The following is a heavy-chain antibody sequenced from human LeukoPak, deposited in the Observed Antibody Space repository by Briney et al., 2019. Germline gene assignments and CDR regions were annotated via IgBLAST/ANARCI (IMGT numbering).Heavy chain of an antibody. Sequence: GGSLRLSCAASGFTVTTNSMNWVRQAPGKGLEWVSAISTGDEIHYAESVKGRFTISRDSSSNTLSLHMNSLRVEDTAIYYCATSQGPGNHWFDPWGQGTLVTVSS. V-gene: IGHV3-53*01. CDR3: ATSQGPGNHWFDP. CDR1: GFTVTTNS. CDR2: ISTGDEI. J-gene: IGHJ5*02.